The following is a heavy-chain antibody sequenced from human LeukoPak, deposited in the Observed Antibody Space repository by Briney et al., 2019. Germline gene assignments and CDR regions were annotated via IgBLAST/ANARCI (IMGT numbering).Heavy chain of an antibody. CDR1: GLTFSGYW. Sequence: PGGSLRLSCAASGLTFSGYWMSWVRQAPGKGLEWVSSVSVSSTYIYYADSVKGRFTISRDNAKNSLYLQMNSLRAEDTAVYYCAKDSNSYYFDYWGQGTLATVSS. CDR3: AKDSNSYYFDY. V-gene: IGHV3-21*01. J-gene: IGHJ4*02. CDR2: VSVSSTYI. D-gene: IGHD4-11*01.